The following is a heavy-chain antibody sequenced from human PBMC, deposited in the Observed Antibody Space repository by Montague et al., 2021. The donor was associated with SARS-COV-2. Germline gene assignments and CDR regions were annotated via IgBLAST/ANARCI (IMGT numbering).Heavy chain of an antibody. CDR2: INHSGST. CDR3: ASLTLGYCSSTSCYSDWFDP. J-gene: IGHJ5*02. CDR1: GGSFSGYY. D-gene: IGHD2-2*02. V-gene: IGHV4-34*01. Sequence: SETLSLTCAVYGGSFSGYYWSWIRQPPGEGLEWIGEINHSGSTNYNPSLKSRVTISVDTSKNQFSLKLSSVTAAGTAVYYCASLTLGYCSSTSCYSDWFDPWGQGTLVTVSS.